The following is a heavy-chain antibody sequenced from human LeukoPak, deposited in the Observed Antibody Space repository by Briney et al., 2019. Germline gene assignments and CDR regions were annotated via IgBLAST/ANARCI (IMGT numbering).Heavy chain of an antibody. D-gene: IGHD3-9*01. CDR3: ARVAGLRYFDWVDY. CDR1: GYTFTSYG. CDR2: ISTYSGNT. J-gene: IGHJ4*02. Sequence: ASVKVSCKASGYTFTSYGFSWVRQAPGHGLEWMGWISTYSGNTNYAQKLQGRVTMTTDTSTSTAYMELRSLRSDDTAVYYCARVAGLRYFDWVDYWGQGTPVTVSS. V-gene: IGHV1-18*04.